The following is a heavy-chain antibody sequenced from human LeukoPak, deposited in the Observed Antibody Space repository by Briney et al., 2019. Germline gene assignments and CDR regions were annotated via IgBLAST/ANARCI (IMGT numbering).Heavy chain of an antibody. CDR1: GGSISSYY. D-gene: IGHD3-3*01. J-gene: IGHJ4*02. V-gene: IGHV4-4*07. Sequence: SETLSLTCTASGGSISSYYWSWIRQPAGKAPEWIGRIYSSGIINYNPSLKSRVTMSLDNSKNQLSLKLSYVTAADTAVYYCARDTGKSGYPDYWGQGTLVTVSS. CDR2: IYSSGII. CDR3: ARDTGKSGYPDY.